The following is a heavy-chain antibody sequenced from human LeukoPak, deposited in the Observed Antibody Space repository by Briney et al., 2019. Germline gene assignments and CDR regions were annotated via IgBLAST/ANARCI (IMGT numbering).Heavy chain of an antibody. V-gene: IGHV4-34*01. Sequence: SETLSLTCAVYGGSFSGYYWSWILQPPGKGLEWIGEINHSGSTNYNPSLKSRVTISVDTSKNQFSLKLSSVTAADTAVYYCARVSSSSQNGDYWGQGTLVTVSS. D-gene: IGHD6-6*01. J-gene: IGHJ4*02. CDR2: INHSGST. CDR1: GGSFSGYY. CDR3: ARVSSSSQNGDY.